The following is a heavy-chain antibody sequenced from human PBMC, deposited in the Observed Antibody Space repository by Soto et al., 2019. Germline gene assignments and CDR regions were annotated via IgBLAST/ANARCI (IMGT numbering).Heavy chain of an antibody. V-gene: IGHV2-5*02. CDR2: IYWDDDK. D-gene: IGHD3-10*01. CDR1: GFSLDTSGVA. CDR3: AHRHRASGGLFDY. Sequence: QITLKESGPTLVKPTQTLTLTCTFSGFSLDTSGVAVGWIRQPPGKGLEWLSVIYWDDDKRSSPSLRSRLTINKDTSKNHVVLKMTNMDPADTATYYCAHRHRASGGLFDYWGQGTLVTVSS. J-gene: IGHJ4*02.